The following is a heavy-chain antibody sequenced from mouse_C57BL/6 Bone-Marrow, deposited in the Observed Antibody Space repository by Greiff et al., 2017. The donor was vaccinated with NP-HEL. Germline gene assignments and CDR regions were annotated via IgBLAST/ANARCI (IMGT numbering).Heavy chain of an antibody. CDR3: ARRWQGGFAY. Sequence: VKLQESGPELVKPGASVKISCKASGYSFTSYYIHWVKQRPGQGLEWIGWIYPGSGNTKYNEKFKGKATLTADTSSSTAYMQLSSLTSEDSAVYYCARRWQGGFAYWGQGTLVTVSA. CDR1: GYSFTSYY. V-gene: IGHV1-66*01. CDR2: IYPGSGNT. J-gene: IGHJ3*01. D-gene: IGHD2-3*01.